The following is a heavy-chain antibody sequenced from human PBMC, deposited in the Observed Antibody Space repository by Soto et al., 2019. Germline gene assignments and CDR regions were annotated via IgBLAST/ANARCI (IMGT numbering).Heavy chain of an antibody. CDR2: INPNSGGT. CDR1: GYTFTSYG. J-gene: IGHJ3*02. V-gene: IGHV1-2*04. D-gene: IGHD3-22*01. CDR3: ARAPRLSVGAFDI. Sequence: ASVKVSCKASGYTFTSYGISWVRQAPGQGLEWMGWINPNSGGTNYAQKFQGWVTMTRDTSISTAYMELSRLRSDDTAVYYCARAPRLSVGAFDIWGQGTMVTVSS.